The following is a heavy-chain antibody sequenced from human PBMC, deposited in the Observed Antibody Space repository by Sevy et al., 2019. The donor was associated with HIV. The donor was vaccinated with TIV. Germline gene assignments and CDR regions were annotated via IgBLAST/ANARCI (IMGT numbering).Heavy chain of an antibody. CDR1: GFTFGSYW. V-gene: IGHV3-7*01. Sequence: GGSLRLSCAASGFTFGSYWMSWVRQAPGKGLEWVATMKEDGSERNYVVSVKGRFTISRDNAKNSLYLQMNSLRAEDTAVYYCVREGVGGYSYSLDCWGQGPLVTVSS. CDR2: MKEDGSER. D-gene: IGHD5-18*01. CDR3: VREGVGGYSYSLDC. J-gene: IGHJ4*02.